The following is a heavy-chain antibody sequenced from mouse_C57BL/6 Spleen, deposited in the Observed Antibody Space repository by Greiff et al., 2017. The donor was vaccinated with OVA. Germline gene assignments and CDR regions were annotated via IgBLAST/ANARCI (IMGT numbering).Heavy chain of an antibody. D-gene: IGHD1-1*01. CDR1: GYTFTSYW. V-gene: IGHV1-64*01. CDR2: IHPNSGST. Sequence: VQLQQPGAELVKPGASVKLSCKASGYTFTSYWMHWVKPRPGQGLEWIGMIHPNSGSTNYNEKFKSKATLTVDKSSSTAYMQLSSLTSEDSAVYYCARTPPITTVVDWYFDVWGTGTTVTVSS. CDR3: ARTPPITTVVDWYFDV. J-gene: IGHJ1*03.